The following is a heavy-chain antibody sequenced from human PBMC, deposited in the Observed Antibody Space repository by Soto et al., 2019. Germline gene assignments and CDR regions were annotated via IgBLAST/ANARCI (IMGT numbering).Heavy chain of an antibody. CDR2: IFISSSYI. J-gene: IGHJ4*02. CDR1: GFTFSSYS. Sequence: GGSLRLSCAAPGFTFSSYSMNWVRQAPGKGLEWVSSIFISSSYIYYADSVKGRFTISRDNSKNSLYLQMNSLRADDTAVYYCASVPYGGSYWREFDYWGQGTLVTVSS. CDR3: ASVPYGGSYWREFDY. V-gene: IGHV3-21*01. D-gene: IGHD1-26*01.